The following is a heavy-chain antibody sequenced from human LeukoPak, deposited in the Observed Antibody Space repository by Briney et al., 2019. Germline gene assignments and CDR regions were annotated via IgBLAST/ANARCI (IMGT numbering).Heavy chain of an antibody. J-gene: IGHJ6*04. V-gene: IGHV1-69*06. CDR2: IIPIFGTA. CDR1: GGTFSSYA. D-gene: IGHD3-9*01. CDR3: ARVELRYFDWSLGMDV. Sequence: SVKVSCKASGGTFSSYAISWVRQAPGQGLEWMGGIIPIFGTANYAQKFQGRVTITADKSTSTAYMELSSLRSEDTAVYYRARVELRYFDWSLGMDVWGKGTTVTVSS.